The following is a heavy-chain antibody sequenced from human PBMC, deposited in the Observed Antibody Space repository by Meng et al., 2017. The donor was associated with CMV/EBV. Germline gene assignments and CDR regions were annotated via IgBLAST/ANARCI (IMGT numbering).Heavy chain of an antibody. D-gene: IGHD4-11*01. Sequence: QVQLVQSGAEMKKPGASVKVSCTTSGFTFSDHYIHWVRQAPGQGLEWMGWVNSNNDATKYARKFQGRVSMTRDTSSSTAHMELRRLMSDDTAVYYCARDWAGVTTGGPRPYNWFDPWGQGTLVTVAS. CDR1: GFTFSDHY. J-gene: IGHJ5*02. V-gene: IGHV1-2*02. CDR3: ARDWAGVTTGGPRPYNWFDP. CDR2: VNSNNDAT.